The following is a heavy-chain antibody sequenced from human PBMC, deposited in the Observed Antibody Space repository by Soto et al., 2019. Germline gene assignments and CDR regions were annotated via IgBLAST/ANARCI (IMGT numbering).Heavy chain of an antibody. D-gene: IGHD1-26*01. CDR2: ISAYNGYT. CDR3: AKDLGATTFDF. Sequence: QVQLVQSGAEVKKPGASVKVSCKASGYTFSSYGISWVRQAPGQGLEWMGWISAYNGYTRYAQKFQGRVTLTTDTSTSTGFMELRSLRSDDTAVYYCAKDLGATTFDFWGQGTLVTVSS. V-gene: IGHV1-18*01. CDR1: GYTFSSYG. J-gene: IGHJ4*02.